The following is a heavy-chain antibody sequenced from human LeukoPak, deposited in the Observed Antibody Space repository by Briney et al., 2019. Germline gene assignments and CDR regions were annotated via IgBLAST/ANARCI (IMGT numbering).Heavy chain of an antibody. CDR1: GFTFDSYN. J-gene: IGHJ4*02. D-gene: IGHD3-22*01. CDR3: ARDAYDSSGYSPPLFDY. V-gene: IGHV3-21*01. CDR2: ISSSSSYI. Sequence: GSLRLSCAASGFTFDSYNMNWVRQAPGKGLEWVSSISSSSSYIYYADSVKGRFTISRDNSKNTLYLQMNSLRAEDTAVYYCARDAYDSSGYSPPLFDYWGQGTLVTVSS.